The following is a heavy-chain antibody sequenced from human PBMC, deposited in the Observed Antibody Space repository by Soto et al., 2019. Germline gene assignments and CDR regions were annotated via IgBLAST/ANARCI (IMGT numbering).Heavy chain of an antibody. CDR2: ISAYNGNT. Sequence: QVQLVQSGAEVKKPGASVKVSCKASGYTFTSYGISWVRQAPGQGLEWMGWISAYNGNTNYAQKLQGRVTMTTDTXXSXDXMELRSPRSDDTAVYYCARGVPDSSGYYNLYWYFDLWGRGTLVTVSS. V-gene: IGHV1-18*01. CDR3: ARGVPDSSGYYNLYWYFDL. J-gene: IGHJ2*01. D-gene: IGHD3-22*01. CDR1: GYTFTSYG.